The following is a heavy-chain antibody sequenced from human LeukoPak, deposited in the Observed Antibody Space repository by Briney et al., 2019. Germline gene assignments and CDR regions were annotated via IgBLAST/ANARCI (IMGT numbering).Heavy chain of an antibody. D-gene: IGHD6-19*01. Sequence: GGSLRLSCAASGFTFSSYAMSWVRQAPGKGLEWVSAISGSGGSTYYADSVKGRFTISRDNAKNSLYLQMNSLRAEDTAVYYCARDGVRGWIDYWGQGTLVTVSS. V-gene: IGHV3-23*01. J-gene: IGHJ4*02. CDR2: ISGSGGST. CDR1: GFTFSSYA. CDR3: ARDGVRGWIDY.